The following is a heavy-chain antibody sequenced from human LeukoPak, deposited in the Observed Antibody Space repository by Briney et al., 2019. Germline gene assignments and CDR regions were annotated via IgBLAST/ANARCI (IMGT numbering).Heavy chain of an antibody. Sequence: ASVKVSCKASGYTSTSYDINWVRQATGQGLEWMGWMNPNSGNTGYAQKFQGRVTMTRNTSISTAYMELSSLRSEDTAAYYCARVLVPEGAFDIWGQGTMVTVSS. J-gene: IGHJ3*02. CDR1: GYTSTSYD. CDR2: MNPNSGNT. CDR3: ARVLVPEGAFDI. D-gene: IGHD6-13*01. V-gene: IGHV1-8*01.